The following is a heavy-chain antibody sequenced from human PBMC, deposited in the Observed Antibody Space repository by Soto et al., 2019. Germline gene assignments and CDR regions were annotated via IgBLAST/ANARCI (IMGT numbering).Heavy chain of an antibody. CDR2: ISAYNGNT. J-gene: IGHJ4*02. CDR3: ARDPYDFWSGYPRTDY. CDR1: GHTFTSYG. Sequence: GASVKVSCKASGHTFTSYGISWVRQAPGQGLEWMGWISAYNGNTNYAQKPQGRVTMTTDTSTSTAYMELRSLRSDDTAVYYCARDPYDFWSGYPRTDYWGQGTLVTVSS. V-gene: IGHV1-18*01. D-gene: IGHD3-3*01.